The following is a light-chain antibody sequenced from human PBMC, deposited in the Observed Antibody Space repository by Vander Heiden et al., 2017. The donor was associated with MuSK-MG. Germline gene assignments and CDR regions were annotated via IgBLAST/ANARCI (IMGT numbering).Light chain of an antibody. CDR3: QHEDNYPIT. CDR1: HDITNL. V-gene: IGKV1-33*01. J-gene: IGKJ4*01. Sequence: DIQMTQSPSSLSASVGDRVTITCQASHDITNLLNWYQLKPGKAPELLIYDASNLQTGVPSRFSGSGSGTNFTFTISSLQPEDIATYYCQHEDNYPITFGGGTKVEIK. CDR2: DAS.